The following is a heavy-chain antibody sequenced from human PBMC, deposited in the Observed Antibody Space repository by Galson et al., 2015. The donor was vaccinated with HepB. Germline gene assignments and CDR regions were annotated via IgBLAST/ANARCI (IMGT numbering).Heavy chain of an antibody. CDR1: GYTFTGYY. D-gene: IGHD3-10*01. V-gene: IGHV1-2*02. J-gene: IGHJ4*02. CDR3: ARDHVVRASATTY. CDR2: INPNSGGT. Sequence: SVKVSCKASGYTFTGYYMHWVRQAPGQGLEWMGWINPNSGGTNYAQKFQGRVTMTRDTSISTAYMELSRLRSDDTAVYYCARDHVVRASATTYWGQGTLVTVSS.